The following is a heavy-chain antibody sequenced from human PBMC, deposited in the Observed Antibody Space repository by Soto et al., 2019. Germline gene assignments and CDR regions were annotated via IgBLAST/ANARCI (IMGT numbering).Heavy chain of an antibody. CDR1: GYTFTSYG. D-gene: IGHD6-6*01. CDR3: ARDRSIAARSYFDY. J-gene: IGHJ4*02. V-gene: IGHV1-18*01. CDR2: ISAYNGNT. Sequence: ASVKVSGKASGYTFTSYGISWVRQAPGQGLEWMGWISAYNGNTNYAQKLQGRVTMTTDTSTSTAYMELRSLRSDDTAVYYCARDRSIAARSYFDYWGQGTLVTVSS.